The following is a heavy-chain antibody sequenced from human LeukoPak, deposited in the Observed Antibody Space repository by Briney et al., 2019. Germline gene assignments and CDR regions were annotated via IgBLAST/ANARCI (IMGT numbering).Heavy chain of an antibody. Sequence: PGGSLRLSCAASGFTFSSYAMHWVRQAPGKGLEWVAVISYDGSNKYYADSVKGRFTISRDNSKNTLYLQMNSLRAEDTAVYYCARDGAGYRGFPYYFDYWGQGTLVTVSS. V-gene: IGHV3-30*04. CDR3: ARDGAGYRGFPYYFDY. J-gene: IGHJ4*02. CDR2: ISYDGSNK. CDR1: GFTFSSYA. D-gene: IGHD4/OR15-4a*01.